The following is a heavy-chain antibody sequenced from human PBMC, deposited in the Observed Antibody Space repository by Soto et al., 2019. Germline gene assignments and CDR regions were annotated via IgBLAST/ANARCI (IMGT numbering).Heavy chain of an antibody. CDR3: ARARGSVLFYFAY. CDR2: ISSSSSYI. CDR1: GFTFSSYS. J-gene: IGHJ4*02. V-gene: IGHV3-21*01. D-gene: IGHD3-10*01. Sequence: GGSLRLSCAASGFTFSSYSTNWVRQAPGKGLEWVSSISSSSSYIYYADSVKGRFTISRDNAKNSLYLQMNSLRAEDTAVYYCARARGSVLFYFAYWGQGTLVTVSS.